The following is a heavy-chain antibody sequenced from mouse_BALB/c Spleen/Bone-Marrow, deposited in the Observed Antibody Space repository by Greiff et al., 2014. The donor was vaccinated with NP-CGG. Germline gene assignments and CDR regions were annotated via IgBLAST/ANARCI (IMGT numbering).Heavy chain of an antibody. CDR2: IDPENDNT. J-gene: IGHJ3*01. CDR1: GFNTKDYY. CDR3: AGGNYRFAY. V-gene: IGHV14-1*02. Sequence: EVHLVESGAELVRPGALVKLSCKASGFNTKDYYMHWVKQGPEQGLEWIGWIDPENDNTIYDPKFQGKASITADTSSNTAYLQLSSLTSEDTAVYYCAGGNYRFAYWGQGTLVTVSA. D-gene: IGHD2-1*01.